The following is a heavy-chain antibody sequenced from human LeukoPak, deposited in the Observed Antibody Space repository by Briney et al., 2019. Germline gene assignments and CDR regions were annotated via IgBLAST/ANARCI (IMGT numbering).Heavy chain of an antibody. Sequence: SGTLSLTCTVSGGSISSYYWSWIRQPPGKGLEWIGYIYYSGSTNYNPSLKSRVTISVDTSKNQFSLKLSSVTAADTAVYYCARGRDIVATTDFDYWGQGTPVTVSS. J-gene: IGHJ4*02. D-gene: IGHD5-12*01. CDR2: IYYSGST. V-gene: IGHV4-59*01. CDR1: GGSISSYY. CDR3: ARGRDIVATTDFDY.